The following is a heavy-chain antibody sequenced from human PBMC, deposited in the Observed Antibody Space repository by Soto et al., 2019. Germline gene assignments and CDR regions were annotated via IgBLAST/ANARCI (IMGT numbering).Heavy chain of an antibody. Sequence: SETLSLTCTVSGGSISTYYWSWVRQPPGKGLAWIGYIYYSGSTNYNSSLKSRVTTKMDQSKNHFSLKLTSVTPADTARYYCARGGRSAYYYYLGVWGKGTMVTVSS. V-gene: IGHV4-59*12. J-gene: IGHJ6*03. CDR1: GGSISTYY. CDR3: ARGGRSAYYYYLGV. CDR2: IYYSGST.